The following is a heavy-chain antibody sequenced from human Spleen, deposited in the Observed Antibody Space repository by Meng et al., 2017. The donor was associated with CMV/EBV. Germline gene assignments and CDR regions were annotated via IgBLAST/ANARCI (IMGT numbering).Heavy chain of an antibody. CDR3: ARAAAAAGGLNFDY. J-gene: IGHJ4*02. Sequence: VELQEPAPGRAKPSGTLSLPCNVSGGSISSYNWGWSRQPAGKGLEWIGRIYTSGSTNYNPSLKSRVTMSVDTSKNQFSRKLSSVTAADTAVYYCARAAAAAGGLNFDYWGQGTLVTVSS. D-gene: IGHD6-13*01. CDR2: IYTSGST. V-gene: IGHV4-4*07. CDR1: GGSISSYN.